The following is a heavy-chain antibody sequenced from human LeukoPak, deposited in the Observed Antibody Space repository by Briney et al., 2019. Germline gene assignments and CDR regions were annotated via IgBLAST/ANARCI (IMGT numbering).Heavy chain of an antibody. CDR2: IKQDGSEK. V-gene: IGHV3-7*01. CDR3: ARGFWFDP. CDR1: GFTFISYW. Sequence: GGSLRLSCAASGFTFISYWMSWVRQAPGKGLEWVANIKQDGSEKYYVDSVKGRFTISRDNAKNSLYLQMNSLRAEDTAVYYCARGFWFDPWGQGTLVTVSS. J-gene: IGHJ5*02.